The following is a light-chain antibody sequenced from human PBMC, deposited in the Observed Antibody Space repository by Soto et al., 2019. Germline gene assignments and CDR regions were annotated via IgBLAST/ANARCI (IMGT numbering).Light chain of an antibody. CDR3: MQGTHSPQT. CDR2: EVS. V-gene: IGKV2-30*01. J-gene: IGKJ1*01. Sequence: PLSLAGTLIQLAAVSLKTSLSLVYSDGNTSLNWFQQRPGQSPRRLIFEVSNRDSGVPDRFCGRASGTYFTLKISREAAEDVGVYYYMQGTHSPQTFRQGTKVDIK. CDR1: LSLVYSDGNTS.